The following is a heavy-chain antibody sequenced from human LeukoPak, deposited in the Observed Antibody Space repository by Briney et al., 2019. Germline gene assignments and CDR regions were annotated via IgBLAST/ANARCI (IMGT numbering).Heavy chain of an antibody. CDR3: ATFPYYDFWSATDP. CDR2: IYYSGST. CDR1: GGSISSSSYY. D-gene: IGHD3-3*01. Sequence: PSETLSLTCTVSGGSISSSSYYWGWLRQPPGKGLEWIGSIYYSGSTYYNPSLKSRVTISVDTSKNQFSLKLSSVTAADTAVYYCATFPYYDFWSATDPWGQGTLVTVSS. J-gene: IGHJ5*02. V-gene: IGHV4-39*01.